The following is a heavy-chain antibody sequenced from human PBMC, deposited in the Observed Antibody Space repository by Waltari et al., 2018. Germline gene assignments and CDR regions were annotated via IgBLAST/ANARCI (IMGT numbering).Heavy chain of an antibody. CDR1: GDSLSSSYL. V-gene: IGHV4-39*01. J-gene: IGHJ1*01. CDR2: ISYSGTP. Sequence: QLQLQESGPGLVKPSETLSLTCTVSGDSLSSSYLWGWIRQPPGKGLGWIGRISYSGTPFYNPSLKSRLTISVDTSKNQFSLNLRSVTAADTAIYFCATHRGGHEDFQYWGQGTLVTVSS. CDR3: ATHRGGHEDFQY.